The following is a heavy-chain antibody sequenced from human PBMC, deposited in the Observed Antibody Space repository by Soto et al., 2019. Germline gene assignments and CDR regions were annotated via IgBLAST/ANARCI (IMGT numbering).Heavy chain of an antibody. V-gene: IGHV3-23*01. CDR2: ISGSGGST. J-gene: IGHJ4*02. D-gene: IGHD2-15*01. Sequence: EVQLLESGGGLVQPGGSLRLSCAASGFTFSSYAMSWVRQAPGKGLERVSAISGSGGSTYYADSGKGRFTLSRDSSKNTLYVKKNGLRAQDTGVYYCAQDTNPRYCSGVSSENFVCWGEETLVAVSS. CDR3: AQDTNPRYCSGVSSENFVC. CDR1: GFTFSSYA.